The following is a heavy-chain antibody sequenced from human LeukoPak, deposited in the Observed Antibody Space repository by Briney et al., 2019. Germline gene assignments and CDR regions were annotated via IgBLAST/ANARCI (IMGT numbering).Heavy chain of an antibody. CDR1: GGSIRSYY. J-gene: IGHJ4*02. V-gene: IGHV4-4*07. CDR3: ARASYGSGSYMY. D-gene: IGHD3-10*01. CDR2: IYTSGST. Sequence: KASETLSLTCSVSGGSIRSYYWSWIRQPAGKGLEWIGRIYTSGSTNYNPSLKSRVTMSVDTSKNQISLKLSSVTAADTAVYYCARASYGSGSYMYWGQGTLVTVSS.